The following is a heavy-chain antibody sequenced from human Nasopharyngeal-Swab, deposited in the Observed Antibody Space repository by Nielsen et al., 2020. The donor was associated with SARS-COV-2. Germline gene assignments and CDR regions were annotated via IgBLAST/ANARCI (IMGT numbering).Heavy chain of an antibody. CDR1: GFTLSNYW. CDR2: INTDASRT. V-gene: IGHV3-74*01. Sequence: GESLMISCAASGFTLSNYWIHWVRQTPGKGLLWVSRINTDASRTSYADSVKGRFTISRDNAKNTVYLQMNSLRGEDTAVYYCTRVDVHDAFDMWGQGTMVTVSS. J-gene: IGHJ3*02. D-gene: IGHD3-16*01. CDR3: TRVDVHDAFDM.